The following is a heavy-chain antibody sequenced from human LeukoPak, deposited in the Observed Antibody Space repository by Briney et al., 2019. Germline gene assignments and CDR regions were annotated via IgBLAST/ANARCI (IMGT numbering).Heavy chain of an antibody. CDR2: IRSSDGTV. D-gene: IGHD3-16*01. CDR3: VRDYAYAFDF. V-gene: IGHV3-48*01. J-gene: IGHJ3*01. Sequence: PGGSLRLSCAASGFTVDSNYLSWVRQAPGKGLEWISYIRSSDGTVSYADSVKGRFTISTDTAKNSLFLQMNSLSAEDTAVYYCVRDYAYAFDFWGQGTMVTVSS. CDR1: GFTVDSNY.